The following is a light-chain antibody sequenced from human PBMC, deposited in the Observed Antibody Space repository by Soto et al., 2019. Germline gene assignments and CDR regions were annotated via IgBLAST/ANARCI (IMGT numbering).Light chain of an antibody. Sequence: QSALTQPASVSGSPGQSIAISCTGTNNDVGSYNFVSWYQQHPGKAPKVLIYEGTKRSSGVSNRFSGSESGNTASLTISGLQTEDEADYYFCSYVRGGTFYVFGTGTKVTVL. V-gene: IGLV2-23*03. CDR1: NNDVGSYNF. CDR2: EGT. J-gene: IGLJ1*01. CDR3: CSYVRGGTFYV.